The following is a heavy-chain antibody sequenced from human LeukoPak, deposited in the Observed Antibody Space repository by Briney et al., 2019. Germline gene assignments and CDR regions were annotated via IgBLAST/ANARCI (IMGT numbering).Heavy chain of an antibody. D-gene: IGHD7-27*01. CDR3: ARKESPFNWGSRGFDY. CDR1: GGTFSSYA. Sequence: SVKVSCKASGGTFSSYAISWVRQAPGQGLEWMGGIIPIFGTANYAQKFQGRVTITADESTSTAYMELSSLRSEDTAVYYCARKESPFNWGSRGFDYWGQGTLVTVTS. V-gene: IGHV1-69*13. CDR2: IIPIFGTA. J-gene: IGHJ4*02.